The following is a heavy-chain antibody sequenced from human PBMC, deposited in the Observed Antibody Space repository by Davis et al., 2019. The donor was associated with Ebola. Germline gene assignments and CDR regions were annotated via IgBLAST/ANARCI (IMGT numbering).Heavy chain of an antibody. Sequence: GESLKISCSASGFTFSDYYMSWIRQAPGKGLEWVSYISSSSSYTNYADSVKGRFTISRDNAKNSLYLQMNSLRAEDTAVYYCARDDWNHDYWGQGTLVTVSS. CDR3: ARDDWNHDY. J-gene: IGHJ4*02. CDR2: ISSSSSYT. D-gene: IGHD1-1*01. V-gene: IGHV3-11*06. CDR1: GFTFSDYY.